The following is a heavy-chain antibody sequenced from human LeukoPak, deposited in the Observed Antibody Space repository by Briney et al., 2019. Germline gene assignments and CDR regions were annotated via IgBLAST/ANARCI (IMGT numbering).Heavy chain of an antibody. Sequence: GASVKVSCKASGGTFSSYAISWVRQAPGQGLEWMGGIIPIFGTANYAQKFQGRVTITADKSTSTAYMELSSLRSEDTAVYYCARAVVTKTGISGFDPWGQGTLVTVSS. CDR2: IIPIFGTA. D-gene: IGHD2-2*01. J-gene: IGHJ5*02. V-gene: IGHV1-69*06. CDR1: GGTFSSYA. CDR3: ARAVVTKTGISGFDP.